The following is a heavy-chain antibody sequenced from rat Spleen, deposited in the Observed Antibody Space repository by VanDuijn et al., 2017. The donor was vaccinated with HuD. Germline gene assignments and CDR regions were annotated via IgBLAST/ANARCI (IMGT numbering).Heavy chain of an antibody. D-gene: IGHD1-11*01. CDR3: LPRGYNPLFVY. CDR1: GFTFNNYW. CDR2: ITYDGSST. J-gene: IGHJ3*01. V-gene: IGHV5-31*01. Sequence: EVQLVESGGGLVQPGRSLKLSCAASGFTFNNYWMSWIRQAPGKGLEWVASITYDGSSTYYRDSVKGRFTISRDNAKSTLYLQMGSLRSEDTATYYCLPRGYNPLFVYWGQGTLVTVSS.